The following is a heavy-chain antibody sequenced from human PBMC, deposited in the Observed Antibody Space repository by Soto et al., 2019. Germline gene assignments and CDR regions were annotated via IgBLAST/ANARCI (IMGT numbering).Heavy chain of an antibody. CDR3: ARDRHYYGSGSGPQDY. CDR2: INCNGGST. D-gene: IGHD3-10*01. CDR1: GFTFDDYD. V-gene: IGHV3-20*04. J-gene: IGHJ4*02. Sequence: EVQLVESGGGVVRPGGSLRLSCAASGFTFDDYDMSWVRQAPGKGLEWVSGINCNGGSTGYADSVKGRFTISRDNAKNSLYLQMNSLRAEDTALYYCARDRHYYGSGSGPQDYWGQGTLVTVSS.